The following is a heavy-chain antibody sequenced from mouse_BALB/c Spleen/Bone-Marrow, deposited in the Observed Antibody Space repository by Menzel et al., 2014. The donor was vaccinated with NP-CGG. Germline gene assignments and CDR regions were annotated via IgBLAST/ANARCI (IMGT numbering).Heavy chain of an antibody. D-gene: IGHD2-1*01. Sequence: QVQLQQPGPGLVQPSQSLSITCTVSGFSLTSYGVHWVRQSPGKGLEWLGVIWSGGSTDYNAAFISRLSITKDNSTSQVFYKMKSLQEIDTPIYFCARNNGGFYSCFSYCGHRALVTVS. J-gene: IGHJ3*01. CDR2: IWSGGST. CDR1: GFSLTSYG. CDR3: ARNNGGFYSCFSY. V-gene: IGHV2-2*02.